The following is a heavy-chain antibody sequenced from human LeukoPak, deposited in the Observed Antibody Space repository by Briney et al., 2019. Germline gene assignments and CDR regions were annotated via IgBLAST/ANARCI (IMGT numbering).Heavy chain of an antibody. D-gene: IGHD6-13*01. V-gene: IGHV3-74*01. CDR1: GFTFSSYW. CDR2: INSDGSST. CDR3: ARGIAAAGPVDY. Sequence: GGSLRLSCAASGFTFSSYWMHWVRQAPGKGLVWVSRINSDGSSTSYADSVKGRFTISRDNAKDTLYLQMNSLRAEDTAEYYCARGIAAAGPVDYWGQGTLVTVSS. J-gene: IGHJ4*02.